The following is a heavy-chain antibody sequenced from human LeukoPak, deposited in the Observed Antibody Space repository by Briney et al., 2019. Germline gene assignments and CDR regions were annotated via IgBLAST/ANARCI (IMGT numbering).Heavy chain of an antibody. CDR2: INPRGGST. D-gene: IGHD3-22*01. V-gene: IGHV1-46*01. CDR3: ARATYYYDSSGYRGQYAFDI. CDR1: GYTFTSHF. Sequence: ASVKVSCKASGYTFTSHFMHWVRQAPGQGLEWMGIINPRGGSTSYTQKFQGRVTMTRDTSTSTVYMELSSLRSEDTAVYYCARATYYYDSSGYRGQYAFDIWGQGTMVTVSS. J-gene: IGHJ3*02.